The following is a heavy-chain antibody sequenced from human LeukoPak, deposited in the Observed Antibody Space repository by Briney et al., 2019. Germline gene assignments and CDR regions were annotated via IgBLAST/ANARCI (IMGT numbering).Heavy chain of an antibody. CDR3: AKDNSRGDAFDI. Sequence: GGSLRLSCAASGFTFSSYGMSWVRQAPGKGLEWVSAISGSGGSTYYADSVKGRFTISRDNSKNTLYLQMNSLRAEDTAVYYCAKDNSRGDAFDIWGQGTVVTVSS. J-gene: IGHJ3*02. V-gene: IGHV3-23*01. CDR2: ISGSGGST. CDR1: GFTFSSYG.